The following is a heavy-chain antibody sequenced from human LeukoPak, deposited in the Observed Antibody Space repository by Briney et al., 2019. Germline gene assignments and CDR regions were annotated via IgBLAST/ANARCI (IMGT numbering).Heavy chain of an antibody. D-gene: IGHD1-7*01. V-gene: IGHV1-2*02. Sequence: GASVKVSCKASGYTFTGYYMHWVRQAPGQGLEWMGWINPNSGGTNYAQKFQGRVTMTRDTSISTAYMELSRLRSDDTAVYYCARGKSDNWNYGDDWFDPWGQGTLVTVSS. CDR3: ARGKSDNWNYGDDWFDP. CDR2: INPNSGGT. CDR1: GYTFTGYY. J-gene: IGHJ5*02.